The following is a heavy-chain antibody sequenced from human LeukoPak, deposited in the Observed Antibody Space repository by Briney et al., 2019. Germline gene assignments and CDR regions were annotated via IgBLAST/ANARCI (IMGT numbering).Heavy chain of an antibody. CDR3: ARWGGERKGMDV. Sequence: SETLSLTCAVYGGSFSGYSWSWVRQPPGKGLEWIGEINHSGSTNYNPSLKSRVTISVDTSKNQFSLKLSSVTAADTAVYYCARWGGERKGMDVWGQGTTVTVSS. J-gene: IGHJ6*02. CDR1: GGSFSGYS. D-gene: IGHD1-1*01. V-gene: IGHV4-34*01. CDR2: INHSGST.